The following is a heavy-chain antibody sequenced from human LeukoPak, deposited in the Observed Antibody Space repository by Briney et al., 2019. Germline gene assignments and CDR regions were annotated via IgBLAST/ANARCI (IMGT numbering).Heavy chain of an antibody. V-gene: IGHV3-7*01. J-gene: IGHJ4*02. CDR2: INQDGSEE. D-gene: IGHD5-12*01. CDR3: VRDGGVSGYDLLDY. CDR1: GFTFSNYS. Sequence: GGSLRLSCAASGFTFSNYSMTWVRQAPGKGLEWVAHINQDGSEEHYMDSAKARFTISRDNAKNSLSPQMNSLRAEDTAVYYCVRDGGVSGYDLLDYWGQGTLVTVSS.